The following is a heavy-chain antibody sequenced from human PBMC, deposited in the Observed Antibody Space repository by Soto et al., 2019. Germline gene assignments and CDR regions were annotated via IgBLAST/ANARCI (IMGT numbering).Heavy chain of an antibody. CDR2: IRWNSGSI. CDR1: GLTCDDYA. D-gene: IGHD3-3*01. V-gene: IGHV3-9*01. CDR3: AKDIVAARLRFLEWLPHRPYYYYYGMDV. J-gene: IGHJ6*02. Sequence: YEVSGLTCDDYAVHWVRQAQGKGLERVSGIRWNSGSIGYADSVKGRFTISRDNAKNSLYLQMNSLRAEDTALYYCAKDIVAARLRFLEWLPHRPYYYYYGMDVWGQGTTVTVSS.